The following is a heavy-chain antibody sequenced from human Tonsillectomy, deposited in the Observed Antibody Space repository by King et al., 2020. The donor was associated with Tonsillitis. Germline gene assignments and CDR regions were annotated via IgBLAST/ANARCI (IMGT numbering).Heavy chain of an antibody. CDR3: ATDSPPGGLRYCDSGYYMDG. CDR1: GYTLTELS. V-gene: IGHV1-24*01. D-gene: IGHD3-9*01. J-gene: IGHJ6*03. CDR2: FDPEDGET. Sequence: QLVQSGAEVKKPGASVKVSCKVSGYTLTELSMHWVRQAPGKGLEWMGGFDPEDGETIYAQKFQGRVTMTEDTSTDTAYMELSSLRSEDTAVYYCATDSPPGGLRYCDSGYYMDGWGKGTTVTVSS.